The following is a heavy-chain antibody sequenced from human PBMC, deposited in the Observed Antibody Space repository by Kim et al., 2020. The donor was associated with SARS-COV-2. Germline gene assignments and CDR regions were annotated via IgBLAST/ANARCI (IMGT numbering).Heavy chain of an antibody. CDR3: ASQSYAFDI. CDR2: GTA. Sequence: GTANYAQKFQGRVTITADESTSTAYMELSSLRSEDTAVYYCASQSYAFDIWGQGTMVTVSS. V-gene: IGHV1-69*01. J-gene: IGHJ3*02.